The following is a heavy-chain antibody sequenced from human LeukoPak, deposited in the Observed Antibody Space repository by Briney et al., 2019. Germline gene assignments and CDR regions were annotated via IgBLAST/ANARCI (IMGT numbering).Heavy chain of an antibody. Sequence: GGSLRLSCAASGFTFSIYDLSWVRQAPGKGLECVSAITRGVGSTYYADPVKGRFTISRDNSKNTLYLQMNDLRVDDTAVYYCAKKGQADDGGKPDWGQGTLVAVSS. V-gene: IGHV3-23*01. CDR2: ITRGVGST. J-gene: IGHJ4*02. CDR1: GFTFSIYD. CDR3: AKKGQADDGGKPD.